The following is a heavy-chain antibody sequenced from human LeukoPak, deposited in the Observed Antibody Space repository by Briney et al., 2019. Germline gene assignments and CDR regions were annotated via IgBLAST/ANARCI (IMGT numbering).Heavy chain of an antibody. Sequence: GGSLRLSCAASGFIFNSHSMNWVRQAPGKGLEWVSSISSTSSYIYYADSVKGRFTISRDNSRNTLYLQMNSLRAEDTALYYCAKDGDTVSGTYYFDMDVWGKGTTVTISS. CDR3: AKDGDTVSGTYYFDMDV. CDR1: GFIFNSHS. J-gene: IGHJ6*03. D-gene: IGHD1-26*01. CDR2: ISSTSSYI. V-gene: IGHV3-21*01.